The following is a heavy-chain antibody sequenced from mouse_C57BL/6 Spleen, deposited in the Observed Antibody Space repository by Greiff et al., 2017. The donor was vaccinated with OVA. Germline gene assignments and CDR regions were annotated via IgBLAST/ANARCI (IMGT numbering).Heavy chain of an antibody. CDR1: GYTFTSYG. V-gene: IGHV1-81*01. Sequence: QVQLQQSGAELARPGASVKLSCKASGYTFTSYGMSWVKQRPGQGLEWIGEIYPRDGNTYYNEKFKGKATLTADKSSSTAYMELRSLTSEDSAVYFCARRDCSVCYALDYWGQGTSVTVSS. CDR3: ARRDCSVCYALDY. CDR2: IYPRDGNT. D-gene: IGHD1-1*01. J-gene: IGHJ4*01.